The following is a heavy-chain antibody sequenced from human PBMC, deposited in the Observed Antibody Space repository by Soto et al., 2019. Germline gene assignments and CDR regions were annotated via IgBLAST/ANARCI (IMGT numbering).Heavy chain of an antibody. J-gene: IGHJ4*02. CDR1: GFTFSSYA. CDR3: AKDSAWWELPGHYFDY. Sequence: GGCLRLSCAASGFTFSSYAMSWVRQAPGKGLEWVSAISGSGGSTYYADSVKGRFTISRDNSKNTLYLQMNSLRAEDTAVYYCAKDSAWWELPGHYFDYWGQGTLVTVSS. V-gene: IGHV3-23*01. D-gene: IGHD1-26*01. CDR2: ISGSGGST.